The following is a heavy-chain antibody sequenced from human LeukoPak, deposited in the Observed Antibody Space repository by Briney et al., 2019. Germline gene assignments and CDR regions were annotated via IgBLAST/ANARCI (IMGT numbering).Heavy chain of an antibody. Sequence: ASVKVSCKLSGSSLHDLPIQWVRQAGPKGLEWMAGFDPENAEIVYAQKFQGRVTMTEDTSTDTAYLELTSLTSDDTALYYCATRGSDFWSGFDHWGQGTQVTVSS. CDR1: GSSLHDLP. J-gene: IGHJ4*02. V-gene: IGHV1-24*01. CDR3: ATRGSDFWSGFDH. D-gene: IGHD3-3*01. CDR2: FDPENAEI.